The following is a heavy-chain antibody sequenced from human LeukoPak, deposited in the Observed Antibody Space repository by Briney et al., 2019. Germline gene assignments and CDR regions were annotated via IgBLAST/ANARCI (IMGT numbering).Heavy chain of an antibody. V-gene: IGHV4-4*02. CDR2: IYHSGTT. J-gene: IGHJ6*04. CDR3: ARGYQVSSGYYGMDV. Sequence: SETLSLTCAVSGGSISNTNWWSWVRQPPGKGLEWIGEIYHSGTTNYNPSLKRRVTISVDKSKNQFSLKMDSVTAADTAVYYCARGYQVSSGYYGMDVWGKGTTVTVSS. CDR1: GGSISNTNW. D-gene: IGHD2-2*01.